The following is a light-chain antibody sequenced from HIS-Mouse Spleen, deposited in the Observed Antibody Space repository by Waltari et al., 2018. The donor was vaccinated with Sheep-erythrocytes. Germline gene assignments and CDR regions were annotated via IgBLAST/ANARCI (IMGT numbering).Light chain of an antibody. CDR3: CSYAGSYNHV. CDR1: SSAVGGYND. CDR2: DVS. Sequence: QSALTQPRSVSGSPGNSVTISCTGTSSAVGGYNDVSWYQQHPGKAPKLMIYDVSKRPSGVPDRFSGSKSGNTASLTISGLQAEDEADYYCCSYAGSYNHVFATGTKVTVL. J-gene: IGLJ1*01. V-gene: IGLV2-11*01.